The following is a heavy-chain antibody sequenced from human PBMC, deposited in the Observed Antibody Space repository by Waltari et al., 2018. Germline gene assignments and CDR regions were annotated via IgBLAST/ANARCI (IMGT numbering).Heavy chain of an antibody. V-gene: IGHV3-30-3*01. J-gene: IGHJ4*02. CDR1: GFAFSSYS. D-gene: IGHD5-12*01. CDR2: ISFDGSNK. Sequence: QVQLVESGGGVVQPGRSLRRSCAASGFAFSSYSMHRVRQAPGKGLEWVAVISFDGSNKYYADSVKGRFTISRDNSKNTLYLQMNSLRAEDTAVYYCARDTVDSGYVGFYFDYWGQGTLVTVSS. CDR3: ARDTVDSGYVGFYFDY.